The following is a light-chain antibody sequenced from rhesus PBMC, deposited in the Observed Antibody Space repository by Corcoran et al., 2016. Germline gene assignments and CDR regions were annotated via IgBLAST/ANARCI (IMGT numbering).Light chain of an antibody. Sequence: EIVLTQSPATLSLSPGERATLSCRASQSVSSSLAWYQQKPEQAPRLLIYGASSRATGIPDRFSGSGAGTDFTITISSLEPEDFAVYYCQQYSNWPQYSFGQGTKVEIK. CDR3: QQYSNWPQYS. CDR1: QSVSSS. CDR2: GAS. V-gene: IGKV3-42*03. J-gene: IGKJ2*01.